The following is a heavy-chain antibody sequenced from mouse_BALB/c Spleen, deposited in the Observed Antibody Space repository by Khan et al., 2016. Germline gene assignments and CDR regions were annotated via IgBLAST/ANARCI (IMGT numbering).Heavy chain of an antibody. CDR2: ISYSGIT. CDR3: ATTVVAPRFAY. J-gene: IGHJ3*01. Sequence: EVQLQESGPGLVKPSQSLSLTCTVTGYSITSDYAWNWIRQFPGNKLEWVGYISYSGITIYNPSLKSRISITRDTSKNQFFLQLNSVTTEDTATYYCATTVVAPRFAYWGQGTLVTVSA. D-gene: IGHD1-1*01. V-gene: IGHV3-2*02. CDR1: GYSITSDYA.